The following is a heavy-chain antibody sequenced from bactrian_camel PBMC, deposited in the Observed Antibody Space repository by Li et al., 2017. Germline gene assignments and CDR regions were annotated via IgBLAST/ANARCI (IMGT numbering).Heavy chain of an antibody. CDR2: SNTDGIR. CDR3: AANPFWTYGAICSYTRPADFGY. J-gene: IGHJ6*01. D-gene: IGHD2*01. V-gene: IGHV3S53*01. CDR1: GYTSSPNC. Sequence: VQLVESGGGSVRAGGSLRLSCAVSGYTSSPNCVGWLRQAPGQEREVVASSNTDGIRTYTDSVQGRFAISRDNNAKNTLYLQMNSLKPEDTAMYYCAANPFWTYGAICSYTRPADFGYWGQGTQVTVS.